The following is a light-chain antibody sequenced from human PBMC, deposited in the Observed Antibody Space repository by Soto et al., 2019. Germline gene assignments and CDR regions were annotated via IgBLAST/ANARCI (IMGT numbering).Light chain of an antibody. V-gene: IGLV2-14*01. CDR2: EVT. Sequence: QSALTQPAAVSGSPGQSITISCTGTSSDVGGYDYVSWYQHHPGKAPKLMIYEVTNRPSGVSNRFSGSKSGNTASLTISGLQAEDEADYYCNSYTSISTQVFGTGTKVTV. J-gene: IGLJ1*01. CDR3: NSYTSISTQV. CDR1: SSDVGGYDY.